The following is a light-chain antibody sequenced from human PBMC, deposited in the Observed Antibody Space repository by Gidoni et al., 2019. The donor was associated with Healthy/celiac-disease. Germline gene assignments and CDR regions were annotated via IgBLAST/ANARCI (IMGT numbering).Light chain of an antibody. V-gene: IGKV3-20*01. CDR1: HSVSSSY. CDR3: QQYGSSTWT. J-gene: IGKJ1*01. CDR2: GAS. Sequence: EIVLTKSPGTLSLSPGERATRSCRASHSVSSSYLAWYQQKPGQAPRLLIYGASSRATGIPDRFSGSGSGTDFTLTISRLEPEDFAVYYCQQYGSSTWTFGQXTKVEIK.